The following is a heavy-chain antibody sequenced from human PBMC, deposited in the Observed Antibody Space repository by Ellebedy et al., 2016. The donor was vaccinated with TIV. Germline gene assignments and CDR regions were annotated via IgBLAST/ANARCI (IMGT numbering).Heavy chain of an antibody. CDR2: IKQDGSEK. D-gene: IGHD1-26*01. J-gene: IGHJ6*03. V-gene: IGHV3-7*01. CDR3: ARFARILGYYMDV. CDR1: GFTFSSYW. Sequence: GESLKISXAASGFTFSSYWMSWVRQAPGKGLEWVANIKQDGSEKYYVDSVKGRFTISRDNAKNSLYLQMNSLRAEDTAVYYCARFARILGYYMDVWGKGTTVTVSS.